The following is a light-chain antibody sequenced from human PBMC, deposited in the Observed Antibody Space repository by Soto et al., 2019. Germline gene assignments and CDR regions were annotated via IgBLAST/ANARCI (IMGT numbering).Light chain of an antibody. CDR1: QSVSGW. V-gene: IGKV1-5*03. J-gene: IGKJ1*01. Sequence: DIQMTQSPSTLSASLGDTVTVTCRASQSVSGWLAWYQQKPGKAPKLLIYKASSLESGVPSRFSGSGSGTEFTLTISSLQPDDFATYYCQQYYSYPRTFGQGTKVDIK. CDR3: QQYYSYPRT. CDR2: KAS.